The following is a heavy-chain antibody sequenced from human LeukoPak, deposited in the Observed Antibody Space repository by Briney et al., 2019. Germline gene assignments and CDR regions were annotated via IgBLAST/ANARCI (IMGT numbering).Heavy chain of an antibody. Sequence: GGSLRLSCAASGFTFSSYAMRWVRQAPGKGLEWVAVISYDGSNKYYADSVKGRFTISRDNSKNTLYLQMNSLRAEDTAVYYCARDLGFYDILTGYFPDYWGQGTLVTVSS. V-gene: IGHV3-30*04. J-gene: IGHJ4*02. CDR2: ISYDGSNK. CDR3: ARDLGFYDILTGYFPDY. CDR1: GFTFSSYA. D-gene: IGHD3-9*01.